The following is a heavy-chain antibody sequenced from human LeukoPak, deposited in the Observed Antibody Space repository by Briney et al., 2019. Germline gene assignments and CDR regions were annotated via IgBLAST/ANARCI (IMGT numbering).Heavy chain of an antibody. V-gene: IGHV1-69*13. CDR2: IIPIFGTA. CDR3: ARSKDLRLDDIYY. CDR1: GGTFSSYA. D-gene: IGHD3-9*01. J-gene: IGHJ4*02. Sequence: PLASVTVSCKASGGTFSSYAFSWVRQAPGQGLEWMGGIIPIFGTANYAQKFQGRVTITADESTSTAYMELSSLRSEDTAVYYCARSKDLRLDDIYYWGQGTLVTASS.